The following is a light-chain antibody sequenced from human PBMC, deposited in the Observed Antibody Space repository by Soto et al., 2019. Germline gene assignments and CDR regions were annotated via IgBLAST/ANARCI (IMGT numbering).Light chain of an antibody. CDR2: EVS. V-gene: IGLV2-8*01. CDR1: SSDVGTYNY. CDR3: SSYAGSNNWV. Sequence: QSALTQPPSASGSPGQSVTISCTGTSSDVGTYNYVSWYQQHPGKAPELMIYEVSKRPSGVPDRFSGSKSGNMASLTVSGLQAEDDADYYCSSYAGSNNWVFGGGTKVTVL. J-gene: IGLJ3*02.